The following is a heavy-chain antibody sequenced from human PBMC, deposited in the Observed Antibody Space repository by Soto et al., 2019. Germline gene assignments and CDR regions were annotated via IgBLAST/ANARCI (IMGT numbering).Heavy chain of an antibody. CDR3: VRDHHDFSSDYHYYHMDV. J-gene: IGHJ6*03. Sequence: EASVKVSCKASGYTLSNYGISWVRQAPGQGLEWMGWSSTYNGNTKYAKKFQGRVTMTTDTSTSTAYMELRSLRSDDTAVYYCVRDHHDFSSDYHYYHMDVWGKGTTVTVPS. D-gene: IGHD3-3*01. CDR1: GYTLSNYG. V-gene: IGHV1-18*01. CDR2: SSTYNGNT.